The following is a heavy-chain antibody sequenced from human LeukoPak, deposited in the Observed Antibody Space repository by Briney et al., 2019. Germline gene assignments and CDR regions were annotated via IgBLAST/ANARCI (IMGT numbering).Heavy chain of an antibody. CDR3: ARDPIAVAGTSYFDY. V-gene: IGHV3-30*03. CDR2: ISYDGSNK. J-gene: IGHJ4*02. D-gene: IGHD6-19*01. Sequence: GGSLRLSCAASGFTFSDYYMSWIRQAPGKGLEWVAVISYDGSNKYYADSVKGRFTISRDNSKNTLYLQMNSLRAEDTAVYYCARDPIAVAGTSYFDYWGQGTLVTVSS. CDR1: GFTFSDYY.